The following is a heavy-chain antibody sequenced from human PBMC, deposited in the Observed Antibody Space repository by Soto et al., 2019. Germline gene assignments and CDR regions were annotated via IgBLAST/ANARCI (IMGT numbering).Heavy chain of an antibody. CDR3: ARDGYYGSGSFRYYDYGMDV. V-gene: IGHV1-69*13. J-gene: IGHJ6*04. Sequence: VNRSCKASGETISSYAISGVRQAPGQGLEWMGGIIPIFGTANYAQKFQGRVTITADESTSTAYMELSSLRSEDTAVYYCARDGYYGSGSFRYYDYGMDVWVKRSTVT. CDR1: GETISSYA. CDR2: IIPIFGTA. D-gene: IGHD3-10*01.